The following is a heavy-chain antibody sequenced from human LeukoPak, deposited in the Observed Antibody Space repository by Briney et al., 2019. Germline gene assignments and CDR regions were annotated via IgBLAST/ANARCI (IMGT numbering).Heavy chain of an antibody. V-gene: IGHV5-51*01. D-gene: IGHD3-3*01. CDR2: IYPGDSDT. Sequence: GASLKISCQGSGSSFTSYWIGWVRQLPGKGLEWMGIIYPGDSDTRYSPSFQGQVTISADKSISTAYLQWSSLKASDTAMYYCARLSYDFWSGYYLDYWGQGTLVTVSS. CDR3: ARLSYDFWSGYYLDY. J-gene: IGHJ4*02. CDR1: GSSFTSYW.